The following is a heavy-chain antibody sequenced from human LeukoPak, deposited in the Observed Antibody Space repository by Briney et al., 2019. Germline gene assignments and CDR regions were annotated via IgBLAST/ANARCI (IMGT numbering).Heavy chain of an antibody. CDR2: IYSDGST. CDR1: GFIVSGDF. Sequence: GGSLRLSCAASGFIVSGDFMSWVRQAPGKGLEWVSVIYSDGSTYYADSVKGRFTISRDNSKNTLYLQMNSLRAEDTAVYYCAKDAGSMIVVVNYYYYGMDVWGQGTTVTVSS. CDR3: AKDAGSMIVVVNYYYYGMDV. D-gene: IGHD3-22*01. V-gene: IGHV3-53*01. J-gene: IGHJ6*02.